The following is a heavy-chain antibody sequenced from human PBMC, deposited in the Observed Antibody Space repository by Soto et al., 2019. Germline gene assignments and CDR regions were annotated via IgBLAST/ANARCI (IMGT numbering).Heavy chain of an antibody. V-gene: IGHV4-59*11. Sequence: QVQLQESGPGLVKPSETLSLTCSVSGGSISNHYWSWLRQPPGKGLEWIGYIYYNGNTNSNPSLKSRVTMSVDTSRNQISLKLTTVTAADTAVYYCTRANWYSEYWGQGTLVTVSS. CDR2: IYYNGNT. J-gene: IGHJ4*02. CDR3: TRANWYSEY. CDR1: GGSISNHY. D-gene: IGHD7-27*01.